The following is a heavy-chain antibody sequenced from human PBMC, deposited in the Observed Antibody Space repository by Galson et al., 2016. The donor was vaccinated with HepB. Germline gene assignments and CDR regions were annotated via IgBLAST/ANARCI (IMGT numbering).Heavy chain of an antibody. CDR3: VRDNIGVVTSFDF. D-gene: IGHD4-23*01. Sequence: SLRLSCAASGFTFSHCAMNWVRQAPGRGLEWVAAISYGGDKVFYTDSVRGRFTISRDNSMNTLFLQMDSLRDDDTAVYYCVRDNIGVVTSFDFWGQGTLVAVSS. CDR2: ISYGGDKV. J-gene: IGHJ4*02. CDR1: GFTFSHCA. V-gene: IGHV3-23*01.